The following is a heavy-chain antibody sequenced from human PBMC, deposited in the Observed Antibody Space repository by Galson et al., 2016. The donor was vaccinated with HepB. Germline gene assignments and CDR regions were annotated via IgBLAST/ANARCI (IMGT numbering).Heavy chain of an antibody. Sequence: SLRLSCAASGFTFGAYSMIWVRQAPGKGLEWISYIGSSSTTIDYADSVKGRFTIARDNAKKSLWLQMTGLTDEDTAVYFCARVAYYNDNGTFDSHFEHWGQGTLVAVSS. CDR1: GFTFGAYS. CDR2: IGSSSTTI. D-gene: IGHD3-22*01. CDR3: ARVAYYNDNGTFDSHFEH. V-gene: IGHV3-48*02. J-gene: IGHJ4*02.